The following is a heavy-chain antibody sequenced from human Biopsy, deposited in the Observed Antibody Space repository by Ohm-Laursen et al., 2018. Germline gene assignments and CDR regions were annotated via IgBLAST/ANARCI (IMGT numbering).Heavy chain of an antibody. D-gene: IGHD5-24*01. J-gene: IGHJ2*01. V-gene: IGHV4-59*12. Sequence: GTLSLTCTVSGGSIINNYWSWIRQPPGKALEWIGYIYFTGRTSYNPSLKSRVTMSVNTSKKQFSLRLSSVTAADTAVYYCASAGYNPDWNFDLWGRGTRVTASS. CDR2: IYFTGRT. CDR3: ASAGYNPDWNFDL. CDR1: GGSIINNY.